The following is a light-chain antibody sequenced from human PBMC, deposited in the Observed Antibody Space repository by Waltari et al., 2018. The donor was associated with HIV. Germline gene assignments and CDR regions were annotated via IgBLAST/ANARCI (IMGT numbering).Light chain of an antibody. CDR2: LGS. CDR1: QSLLHNNGYNY. V-gene: IGKV2-28*01. J-gene: IGKJ2*02. Sequence: DIVMTQSPLSLPVTPGEAASISCRSSQSLLHNNGYNYLDWYVQKPGQSPQLVIYLGSNRASGVPDRFSGSGSGADFTLKISRVEAEDVGVYYCMQALQTPRTFGQGTRLDIK. CDR3: MQALQTPRT.